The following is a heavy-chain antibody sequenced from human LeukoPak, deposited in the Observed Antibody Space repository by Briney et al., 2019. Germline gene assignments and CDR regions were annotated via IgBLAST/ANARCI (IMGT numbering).Heavy chain of an antibody. CDR2: ISSSSSYL. CDR1: GFTFSSYS. D-gene: IGHD3-22*01. J-gene: IGHJ4*02. CDR3: AGAYYYDSMDY. Sequence: GGSLRLSCAASGFTFSSYSMNWVRQAPGKGLEWVSSISSSSSYLYYADSVKGRFTISRDNAKNSLYLQMNSLRAEDTAVYYCAGAYYYDSMDYWGQGTLVTVSS. V-gene: IGHV3-21*01.